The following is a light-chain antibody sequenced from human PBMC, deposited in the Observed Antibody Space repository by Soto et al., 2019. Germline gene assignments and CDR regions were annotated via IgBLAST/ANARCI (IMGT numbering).Light chain of an antibody. CDR3: QQYDNSLYT. CDR1: QSLTSSY. CDR2: GAS. Sequence: EIVLTQSPGTLSLSPGERATLSCRASQSLTSSYLAWYQQKPGQTPRLLIYGASTRAAGIPDRFGGSGSGTDFTLTISRLEPEDFAVYYCQQYDNSLYTFGQGTKLEIK. V-gene: IGKV3-20*01. J-gene: IGKJ2*01.